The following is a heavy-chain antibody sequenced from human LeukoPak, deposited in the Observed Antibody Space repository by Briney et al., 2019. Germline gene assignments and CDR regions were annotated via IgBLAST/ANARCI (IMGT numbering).Heavy chain of an antibody. D-gene: IGHD3-22*01. CDR1: GGSISSSSYY. CDR2: IYYSGST. J-gene: IGHJ3*02. V-gene: IGHV4-39*01. Sequence: PSETLSLTCTVSGGSISSSSYYWGWIRQPPGKGLEWIGSIYYSGSTYYNPSLKSRVTISVGTSKNQFSLKLSSVTAADTAVYYCATHYYDSSGCWNAFDIWGQGTMVTVSS. CDR3: ATHYYDSSGCWNAFDI.